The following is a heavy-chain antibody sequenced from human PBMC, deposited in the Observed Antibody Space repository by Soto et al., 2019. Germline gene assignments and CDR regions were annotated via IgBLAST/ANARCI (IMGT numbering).Heavy chain of an antibody. CDR2: INHSGST. CDR3: ARAKRGIQLWFYYYYGMDV. Sequence: SETLSLTCAVYGGSFSGYYWSWIRQPPGKGLEWIGEINHSGSTNYNPSLKSRVTISVDTSKNQFSLKLSSVTAADTAVYYCARAKRGIQLWFYYYYGMDVWGQGTTVTVSS. V-gene: IGHV4-34*01. D-gene: IGHD5-18*01. CDR1: GGSFSGYY. J-gene: IGHJ6*02.